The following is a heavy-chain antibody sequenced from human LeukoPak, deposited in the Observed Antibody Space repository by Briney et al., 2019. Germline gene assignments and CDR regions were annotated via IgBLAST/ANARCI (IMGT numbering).Heavy chain of an antibody. J-gene: IGHJ3*02. CDR1: GGTFSSYA. CDR3: AAGDNNDAFDI. CDR2: IIPIFGTA. Sequence: GASVKVSCKASGGTFSSYAISWVRQAPGQGLEWMGRIIPIFGTANYAQKFQGRVTITTDESTSTAYMELSSLRSEDTAVYYCAAGDNNDAFDISGQGTMVTVSS. V-gene: IGHV1-69*05. D-gene: IGHD2-15*01.